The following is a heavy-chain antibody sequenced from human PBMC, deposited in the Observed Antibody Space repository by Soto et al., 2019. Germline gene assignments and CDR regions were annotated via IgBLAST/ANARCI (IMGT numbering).Heavy chain of an antibody. V-gene: IGHV4-34*01. CDR3: ARERGILLWFGELNWFDP. D-gene: IGHD3-10*01. CDR2: INHSGST. Sequence: SETLSLTCAVYGGSFSGYYWSWIRQPPGKGLEWIGEINHSGSTNYNPSLKSRVTISVDTSKNQFSLKLSSVTAADTAVYYCARERGILLWFGELNWFDPWGQGTLVT. J-gene: IGHJ5*02. CDR1: GGSFSGYY.